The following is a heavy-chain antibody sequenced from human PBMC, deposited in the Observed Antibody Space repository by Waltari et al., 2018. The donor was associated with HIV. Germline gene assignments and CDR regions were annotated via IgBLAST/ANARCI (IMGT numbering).Heavy chain of an antibody. V-gene: IGHV3-33*01. J-gene: IGHJ4*02. CDR2: MWDEGDNE. D-gene: IGHD3-22*01. CDR3: ARGEYYYDISGYYHY. Sequence: QVQLVESGGGVVQPGRSLRLSCAVSGFTLSNFAMHWVRQAPGKGLEWGAGMWDEGDNEYYAESGKGRFTISRDKSKNTLYLQMNSLRVEDTAGYYCARGEYYYDISGYYHYWGQGTLVTVSS. CDR1: GFTLSNFA.